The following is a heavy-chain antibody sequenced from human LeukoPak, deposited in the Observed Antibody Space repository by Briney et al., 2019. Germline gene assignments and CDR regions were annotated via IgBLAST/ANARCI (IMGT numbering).Heavy chain of an antibody. J-gene: IGHJ6*03. CDR1: GFTFDDYG. D-gene: IGHD3-10*01. Sequence: PGGSLRLSCAASGFTFDDYGMSWVRQAPGKGLEWVSGITWNGGSTGYADSVKGRFTISRDNAKNSLYLQMNSLRAEDTALYYCARVGNMVRGATPPWYMDVWGKGTTVTISS. CDR3: ARVGNMVRGATPPWYMDV. CDR2: ITWNGGST. V-gene: IGHV3-20*04.